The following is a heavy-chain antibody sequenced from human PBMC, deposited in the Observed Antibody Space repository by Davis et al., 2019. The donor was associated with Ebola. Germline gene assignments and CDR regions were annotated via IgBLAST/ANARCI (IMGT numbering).Heavy chain of an antibody. V-gene: IGHV4-39*01. CDR2: TFHSGDT. D-gene: IGHD1-1*01. Sequence: SETLSLTCTVSGVSINNDGYFWAWIRRPPGKGLEWVGSTFHSGDTYFNPSLRSRITISVDTSRNKFSLKLRSVTAADTAVYYCARGLYPWELDYWGQGTLVTVSS. CDR1: GVSINNDGYF. CDR3: ARGLYPWELDY. J-gene: IGHJ4*02.